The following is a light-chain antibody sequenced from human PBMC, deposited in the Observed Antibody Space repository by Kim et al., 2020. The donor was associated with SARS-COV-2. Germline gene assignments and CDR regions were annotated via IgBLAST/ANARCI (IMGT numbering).Light chain of an antibody. CDR1: QSLFYSSNNNNY. V-gene: IGKV4-1*01. CDR2: WTS. Sequence: DIVMTQSPDSLAVSLGERATINCKSSQSLFYSSNNNNYLAWYQQKPGQPPKLLIYWTSTRESGVPDRFSGSGSGTDFTLTISSLQAEDVAVYYCHQYYTTPHTFGQGTKVDIK. CDR3: HQYYTTPHT. J-gene: IGKJ2*01.